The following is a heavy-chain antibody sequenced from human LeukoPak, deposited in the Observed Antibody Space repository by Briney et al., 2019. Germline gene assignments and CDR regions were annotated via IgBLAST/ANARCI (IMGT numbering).Heavy chain of an antibody. J-gene: IGHJ4*02. D-gene: IGHD4-23*01. V-gene: IGHV3-21*01. CDR1: GFTFSSYS. CDR2: ISSSSSYI. CDR3: ARGVVVTRRGPRYYFVY. Sequence: GGSLRLSCAASGFTFSSYSMNWVRQAPGKGLEWVSSISSSSSYIYYADSVKGRFTISRDNAKNSLYLQMNSLRAEDTAVYYCARGVVVTRRGPRYYFVYWGQGTLVTVSS.